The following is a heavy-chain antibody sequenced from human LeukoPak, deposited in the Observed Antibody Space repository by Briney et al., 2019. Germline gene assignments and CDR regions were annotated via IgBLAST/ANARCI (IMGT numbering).Heavy chain of an antibody. CDR2: IIPIFGTA. Sequence: GASVKVSCKASEGTFSSYAISWVRQAPGQGLEWMGGIIPIFGTANYAQKFQGRVTITTDESTSTAYMELSSLRSEDTAVYYCARGKFYYMDVWGKGTTVTVSS. CDR1: EGTFSSYA. CDR3: ARGKFYYMDV. V-gene: IGHV1-69*05. J-gene: IGHJ6*03.